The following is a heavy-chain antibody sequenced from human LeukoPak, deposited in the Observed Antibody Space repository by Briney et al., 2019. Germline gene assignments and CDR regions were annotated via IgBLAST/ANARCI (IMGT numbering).Heavy chain of an antibody. CDR3: ASSRLNHPVDY. J-gene: IGHJ4*02. V-gene: IGHV4-4*07. CDR1: GGSISSYY. Sequence: SETLSPTCTVSGGSISSYYWSWIRQPAGKGLEWIGRIYTSGSTNYNPSLKSRVTMSVDTSKNQFSLKLSSVTAADTAVYYCASSRLNHPVDYWGQGTLVTVSS. D-gene: IGHD1-14*01. CDR2: IYTSGST.